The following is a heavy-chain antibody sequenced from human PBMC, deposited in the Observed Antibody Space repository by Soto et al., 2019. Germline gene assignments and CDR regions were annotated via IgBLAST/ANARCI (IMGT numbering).Heavy chain of an antibody. Sequence: SETLSLTCTVSGGSISSSSFYWGWVRQPPGKGLEWIASIYSSGYTYYNPSLKSRVTISIDTSKNQFSLKLSSVTAADTAVFYCARHTLIVGRLHGFDMWGQGTMVTVSS. CDR3: ARHTLIVGRLHGFDM. D-gene: IGHD3-22*01. CDR2: IYSSGYT. J-gene: IGHJ3*02. CDR1: GGSISSSSFY. V-gene: IGHV4-39*01.